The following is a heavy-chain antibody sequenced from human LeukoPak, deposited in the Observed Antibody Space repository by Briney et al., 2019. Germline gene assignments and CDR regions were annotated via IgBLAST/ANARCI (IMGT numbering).Heavy chain of an antibody. Sequence: ASVKVSCKASGYTFTSYYMHWVRQAPGKGLEWMGGFDPEDGETIYAQKFQGRVTMTEDTSTDTAYMELSSLRSEDTAVYYCALAPWYSSSRFDYWSQGTLVTVSS. CDR1: GYTFTSYY. V-gene: IGHV1-24*01. CDR2: FDPEDGET. CDR3: ALAPWYSSSRFDY. D-gene: IGHD6-6*01. J-gene: IGHJ4*02.